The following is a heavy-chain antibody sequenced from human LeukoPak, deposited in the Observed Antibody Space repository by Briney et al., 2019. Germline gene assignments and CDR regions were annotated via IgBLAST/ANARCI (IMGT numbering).Heavy chain of an antibody. CDR2: IRHDGSNK. D-gene: IGHD5-18*01. CDR1: GFTFSSYG. Sequence: PGGSLRLSCAASGFTFSSYGMHWVRQAPGKGLEWVAFIRHDGSNKYYADSVKGRFTISRDNSKNTLYLQMNSLRAEDTAVYYCAKYPNRGGLSNYGYEWSYWGQGTLVTVSS. J-gene: IGHJ4*02. V-gene: IGHV3-30*02. CDR3: AKYPNRGGLSNYGYEWSY.